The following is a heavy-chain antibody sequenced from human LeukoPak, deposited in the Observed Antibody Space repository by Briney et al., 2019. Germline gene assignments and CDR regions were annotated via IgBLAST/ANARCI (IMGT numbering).Heavy chain of an antibody. CDR3: TTDRQEGESWFDP. CDR1: GFTLCNAW. Sequence: GVPLRLPCAASGFTLCNAWMSCVRHAPGKALEWVVRIKSKTDGRTTDYAAPVKGRFTSSRDDSKNTLYMQMNSLKTEDTAVYYCTTDRQEGESWFDPWGQGTLVTVSS. V-gene: IGHV3-15*01. J-gene: IGHJ5*02. CDR2: IKSKTDGRTT.